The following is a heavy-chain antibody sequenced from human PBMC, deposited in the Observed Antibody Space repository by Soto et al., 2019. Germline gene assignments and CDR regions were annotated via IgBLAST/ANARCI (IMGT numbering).Heavy chain of an antibody. CDR1: GFTVSSNY. CDR3: GRFPTTVTPYDAFDI. J-gene: IGHJ3*02. V-gene: IGHV3-66*01. CDR2: IYSGGST. D-gene: IGHD4-17*01. Sequence: PEGSLRLSCAASGFTVSSNYMSWVRQAPGKGLEWVSVIYSGGSTYYADSVKGRFTISRDNSKNTLYLKMNSLRAEDTAVYYCGRFPTTVTPYDAFDIWGQGIMVSVS.